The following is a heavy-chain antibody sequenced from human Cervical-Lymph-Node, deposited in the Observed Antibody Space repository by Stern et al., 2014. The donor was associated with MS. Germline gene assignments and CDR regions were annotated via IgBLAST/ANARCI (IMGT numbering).Heavy chain of an antibody. CDR2: IIPLFGTA. Sequence: VQLVESGAEVKKPGSSGKVSCKASGGTFSSSTISWVRQAPGPGLEWMGGIIPLFGTANYAQKFQGRVTITADESTSTAYMELSSLRSEDTAVYYCARELSQVLVYWGQGTLLTVSS. CDR3: ARELSQVLVY. V-gene: IGHV1-69*01. CDR1: GGTFSSST. J-gene: IGHJ4*02.